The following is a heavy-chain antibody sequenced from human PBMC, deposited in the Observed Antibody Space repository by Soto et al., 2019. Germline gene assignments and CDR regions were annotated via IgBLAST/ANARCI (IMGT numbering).Heavy chain of an antibody. V-gene: IGHV3-7*01. J-gene: IGHJ6*02. CDR1: GFSLSTSL. CDR2: IMQDGSDK. Sequence: PGGSLRLSCTASGFSLSTSLMTWVRQAPGKGLEWVANIMQDGSDKYYVDSVKGRFTISRDNAKNSLYLQMTSLRAEDTAVYYCASKRLYFYGLDVWGQGTTVTVSS. CDR3: ASKRLYFYGLDV.